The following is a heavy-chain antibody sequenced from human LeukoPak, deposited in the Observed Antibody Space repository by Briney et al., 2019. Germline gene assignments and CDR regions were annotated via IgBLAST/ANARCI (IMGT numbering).Heavy chain of an antibody. CDR1: GFTFSTYA. Sequence: PGGSLRLSCAASGFTFSTYAMSWVRQAPGKGLEWVSTISGSGANTYHADSVRGRFTISRDNSKNTLYLHMNSLRAEDTAVYYCAKERASYTNPYYFDYWGQGTLVTVSS. CDR3: AKERASYTNPYYFDY. D-gene: IGHD2-2*02. J-gene: IGHJ4*02. CDR2: ISGSGANT. V-gene: IGHV3-23*01.